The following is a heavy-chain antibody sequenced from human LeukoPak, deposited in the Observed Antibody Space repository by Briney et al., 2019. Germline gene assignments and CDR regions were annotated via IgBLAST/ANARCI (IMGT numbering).Heavy chain of an antibody. CDR1: GFTFSSYG. Sequence: GGSLRLSCAASGFTFSSYGMPWVRQAPGKGLEWVAVIWYDGSNKYYADSVKGRFTISRDNSKNTLYLQMNSLRAEDTAVYYCARDPLVSVVVPAPLYYYGMDVWGQGTTVTVSS. CDR3: ARDPLVSVVVPAPLYYYGMDV. D-gene: IGHD2-2*01. J-gene: IGHJ6*02. CDR2: IWYDGSNK. V-gene: IGHV3-33*01.